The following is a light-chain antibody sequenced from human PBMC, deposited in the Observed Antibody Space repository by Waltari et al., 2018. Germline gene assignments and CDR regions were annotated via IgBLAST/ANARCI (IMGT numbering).Light chain of an antibody. V-gene: IGLV3-10*01. CDR2: KDN. CDR3: YSTDSGGNRV. CDR1: ALPKKY. Sequence: SYELTQPPSLSVSPGQTARITCSGDALPKKYAYWYQQKSGQAPVLVIYKDNERPSGIPGRFSGSSSGTMATLTVSGAQVEDEGDYYCYSTDSGGNRVFGGGTRLTVL. J-gene: IGLJ3*02.